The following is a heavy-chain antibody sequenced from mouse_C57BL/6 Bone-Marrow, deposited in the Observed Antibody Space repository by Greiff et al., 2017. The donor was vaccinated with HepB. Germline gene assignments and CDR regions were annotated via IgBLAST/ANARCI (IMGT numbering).Heavy chain of an antibody. J-gene: IGHJ1*03. V-gene: IGHV7-1*01. CDR3: ARDSSYDGV. D-gene: IGHD1-1*01. Sequence: EVKLVESGGGLVQSGRSLRLSCATSGFTFSDFYMEWVRQAPGKGLEWIAASRNKANDYTTEYSASVKGRFIVSRDTSQSILYLQMNALRAEDTAIYYCARDSSYDGVWGTGTTVTVSS. CDR2: SRNKANDYTT. CDR1: GFTFSDFY.